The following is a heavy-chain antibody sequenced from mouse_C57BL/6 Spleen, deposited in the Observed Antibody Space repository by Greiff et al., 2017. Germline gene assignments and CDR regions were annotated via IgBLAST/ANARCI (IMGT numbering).Heavy chain of an antibody. CDR2: IRLKSDNYAT. J-gene: IGHJ2*01. Sequence: EVKLMESGGGLVQPGGSMKLSCVASGFTFSNYWMNWVRQSPEKGLEWVAQIRLKSDNYATHYAESVKGRFTISRDDSKSSVYLQMNNLRAEDTGIYYCTSYFLYYFDYWGQGTTLTVSS. CDR3: TSYFLYYFDY. D-gene: IGHD2-10*01. CDR1: GFTFSNYW. V-gene: IGHV6-3*01.